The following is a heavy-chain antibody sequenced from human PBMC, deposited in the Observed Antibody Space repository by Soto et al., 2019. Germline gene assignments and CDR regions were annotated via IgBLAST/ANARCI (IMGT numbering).Heavy chain of an antibody. V-gene: IGHV3-53*01. J-gene: IGHJ6*02. CDR3: ARGLGTYCTSSSCSNYYFDMDV. Sequence: EVRVVESGGGLTQSGGSLRLSCAASGFIVSDNYVNWVRQAPGRGLEWVSVTYSGGTTFYADSVKGRFTISRDHSKNTVDLQMNSLRLDDTAIYYCARGLGTYCTSSSCSNYYFDMDVWGQGTTVTVSS. CDR2: TYSGGTT. CDR1: GFIVSDNY. D-gene: IGHD2-15*01.